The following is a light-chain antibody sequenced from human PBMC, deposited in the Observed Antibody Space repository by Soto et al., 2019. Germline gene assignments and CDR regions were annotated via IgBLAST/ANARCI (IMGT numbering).Light chain of an antibody. CDR2: ASS. CDR3: QQTYSTPRT. Sequence: DLPMTQSPSSLSASIGDRVTITCRASQSISSYLNWYQQKPGKAPQLLIYASSSLQGGVPSRFSGSGSGTDFILTISSLQPEDFATYSCQQTYSTPRTFGQGTRVEIK. V-gene: IGKV1-39*01. CDR1: QSISSY. J-gene: IGKJ1*01.